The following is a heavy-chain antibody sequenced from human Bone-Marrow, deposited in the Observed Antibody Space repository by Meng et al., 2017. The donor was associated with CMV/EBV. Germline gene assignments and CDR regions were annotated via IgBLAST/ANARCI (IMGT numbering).Heavy chain of an antibody. CDR1: GYTFTGYY. CDR2: INPNSGGT. D-gene: IGHD3-3*01. Sequence: ASVKVSCKASGYTFTGYYMHWVRQAPGQGLEWMGWINPNSGGTNYAQKFQGRVTMTRDTSISTAYMELSRLRSDDTAVYYCARGLSITIFGVVTASDAFDIWGQGTMVTV. J-gene: IGHJ3*02. V-gene: IGHV1-2*02. CDR3: ARGLSITIFGVVTASDAFDI.